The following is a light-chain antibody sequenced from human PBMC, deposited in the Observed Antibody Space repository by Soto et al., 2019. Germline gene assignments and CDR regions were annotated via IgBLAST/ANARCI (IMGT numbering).Light chain of an antibody. V-gene: IGLV2-14*01. CDR3: SSYTSSSTRV. J-gene: IGLJ1*01. CDR2: DVS. Sequence: QSVLTQPASVSGSPGQSITISCTGTSSVVGGYNYVSWYQQHPGKAPKLMIYDVSNRPSGVSNRFSGSKSGNTASLTISGLQAEDEADYYCSSYTSSSTRVFGTGTKVT. CDR1: SSVVGGYNY.